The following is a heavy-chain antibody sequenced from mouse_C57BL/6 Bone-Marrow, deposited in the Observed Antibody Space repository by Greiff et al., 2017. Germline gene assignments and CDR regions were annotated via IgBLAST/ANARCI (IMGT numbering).Heavy chain of an antibody. V-gene: IGHV5-12*01. CDR2: ICNGGGST. Sequence: EVKLMESGGGLVQPGGSLKLSCAASGFPFSDYYMYWVRQTPEKGLEWVAYICNGGGSTYYPDNVKGRFTVSRDNAKNTLYLQISRLKSEDTAMYYCARNDYEWFAYWGQGTLVTVSA. J-gene: IGHJ3*01. D-gene: IGHD2-4*01. CDR3: ARNDYEWFAY. CDR1: GFPFSDYY.